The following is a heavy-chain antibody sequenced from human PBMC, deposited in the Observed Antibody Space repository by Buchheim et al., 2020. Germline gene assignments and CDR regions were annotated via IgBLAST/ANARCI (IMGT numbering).Heavy chain of an antibody. CDR3: ARGGVGGHFDY. CDR1: GFTFSTYW. Sequence: EVQLVESGGDSVQPGGSLRLSCAASGFTFSTYWMHWVRQAPGKGLVWVSRINSDGGDTSDAESVKGRFTISRDNAKKTLYLQMNSLRAEDTAVYYCARGGVGGHFDYWGQGTL. J-gene: IGHJ4*02. V-gene: IGHV3-74*01. CDR2: INSDGGDT. D-gene: IGHD1-26*01.